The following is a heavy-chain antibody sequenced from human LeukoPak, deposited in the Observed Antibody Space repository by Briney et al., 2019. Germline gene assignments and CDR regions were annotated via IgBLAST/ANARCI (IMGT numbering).Heavy chain of an antibody. J-gene: IGHJ6*02. V-gene: IGHV3-7*01. D-gene: IGHD2-15*01. CDR2: IKEDGSEK. CDR1: DFTFSTFW. CDR3: ARDLGGYYYYGMDV. Sequence: GGSLRLSCAASDFTFSTFWMTWVRQAPGKGLEWVASIKEDGSEKYYVDSVKGRFTISRDNAKNSLYLQMNSLRAEDTAVYYCARDLGGYYYYGMDVWGQGTTVTVSS.